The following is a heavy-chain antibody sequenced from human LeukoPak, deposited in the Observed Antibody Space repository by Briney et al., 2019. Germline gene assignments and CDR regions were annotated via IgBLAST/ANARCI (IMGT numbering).Heavy chain of an antibody. V-gene: IGHV4-39*01. Sequence: SETLSLTCTVSGGSISSSSYSWGWIRQPPGKGLEWIGSIYYSGSTYYNPSLKSRVTISVDTSKNQFSLKLSSVTAADTAVYYCARHSSGWTTPGAFDIWGQGTMVTVSS. CDR1: GGSISSSSYS. D-gene: IGHD6-19*01. CDR2: IYYSGST. CDR3: ARHSSGWTTPGAFDI. J-gene: IGHJ3*02.